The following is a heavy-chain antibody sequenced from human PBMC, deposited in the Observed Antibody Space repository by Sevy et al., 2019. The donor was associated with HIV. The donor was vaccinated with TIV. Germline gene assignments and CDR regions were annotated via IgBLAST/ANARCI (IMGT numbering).Heavy chain of an antibody. V-gene: IGHV3-33*01. CDR3: ARGKPSRLTLVRGDLDI. CDR2: IWYDGTNK. CDR1: GFTFSSYG. J-gene: IGHJ3*02. D-gene: IGHD3-10*01. Sequence: GGCLRLSCAASGFTFSSYGMHWVRQAPGKGLDWVALIWYDGTNKYYADSVKGRFTISRDNSKNTLYLQMNSLRAEDTAIYYCARGKPSRLTLVRGDLDIWGQGTTVTVSS.